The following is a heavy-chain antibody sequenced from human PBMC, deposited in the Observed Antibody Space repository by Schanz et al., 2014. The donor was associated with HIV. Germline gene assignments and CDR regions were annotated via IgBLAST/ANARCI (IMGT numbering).Heavy chain of an antibody. D-gene: IGHD5-12*01. J-gene: IGHJ4*02. CDR1: GYTFTGYY. CDR3: ASDPPQNGYNSLDY. V-gene: IGHV1-69*13. CDR2: IVPIFGTP. Sequence: QVHLVQSGAEVKKPGASVKVSCKASGYTFTGYYMHWVRQAPGQGLEWMGGIVPIFGTPNYAQNFQGRVTITADESASTAYMELSGLTSGDTAVYYCASDPPQNGYNSLDYWGQGTLVTVSS.